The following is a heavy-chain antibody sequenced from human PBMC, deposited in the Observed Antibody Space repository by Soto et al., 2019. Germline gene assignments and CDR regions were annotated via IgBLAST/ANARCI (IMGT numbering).Heavy chain of an antibody. V-gene: IGHV5-10-1*01. Sequence: GESLKISCKGSGYSFTSYWISWVRQMPGKGLEGMVRIDPSDSYTNYSPSFQGHVTISADKSISTAYLQWSSLKATDTAMYYCARHLAQYMIVVVITSRAFDIWGQGTMVTVSS. D-gene: IGHD3-22*01. CDR2: IDPSDSYT. CDR1: GYSFTSYW. CDR3: ARHLAQYMIVVVITSRAFDI. J-gene: IGHJ3*02.